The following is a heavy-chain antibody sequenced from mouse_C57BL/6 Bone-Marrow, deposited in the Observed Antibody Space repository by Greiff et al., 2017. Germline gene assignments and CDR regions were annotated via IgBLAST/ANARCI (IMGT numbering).Heavy chain of an antibody. CDR1: GYTFTSYW. CDR2: IHPNSGST. J-gene: IGHJ3*01. D-gene: IGHD2-3*01. Sequence: QVQLQQPGAELVKPGASVKLSCKASGYTFTSYWMHWVKQRPGQGLEWIGMIHPNSGSTNYNEKFKSKATLTVDKSSSTAYMQLSSLTSEDSAVYYCARYDGYYDWVWFAYWGQGTLVTVSA. CDR3: ARYDGYYDWVWFAY. V-gene: IGHV1-64*01.